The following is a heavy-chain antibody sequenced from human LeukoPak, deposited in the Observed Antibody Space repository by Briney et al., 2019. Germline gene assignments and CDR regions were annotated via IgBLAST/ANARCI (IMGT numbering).Heavy chain of an antibody. Sequence: GGSLRLSCAASGFSFSSYEMNWVRQAPGEGLEWISYISASGTLTHYADSVEGRFTISRDNAKNSLYLQMNSLRAEDTAVYYCAKERQYCYDSGSGFDYWGQGTLVTVSS. CDR1: GFSFSSYE. CDR3: AKERQYCYDSGSGFDY. V-gene: IGHV3-48*03. D-gene: IGHD3-22*01. CDR2: ISASGTLT. J-gene: IGHJ4*02.